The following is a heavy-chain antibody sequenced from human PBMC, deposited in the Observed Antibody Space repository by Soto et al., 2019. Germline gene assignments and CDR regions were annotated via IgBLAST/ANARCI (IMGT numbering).Heavy chain of an antibody. CDR1: GFTFTSSA. CDR2: IVVGSGNT. D-gene: IGHD5-12*01. CDR3: AADLGYEVYYYYGMDV. J-gene: IGHJ6*02. Sequence: GASVKVSCKASGFTFTSSAVQWVRQARGQRLEWIGWIVVGSGNTNYAQKFQERVTTTRDMSTSTAYMELSSLRSEDTAVYYCAADLGYEVYYYYGMDVWGQGTTVTVSS. V-gene: IGHV1-58*01.